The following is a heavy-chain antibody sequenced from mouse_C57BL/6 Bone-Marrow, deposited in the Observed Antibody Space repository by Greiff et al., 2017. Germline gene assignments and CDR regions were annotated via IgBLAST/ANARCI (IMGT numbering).Heavy chain of an antibody. D-gene: IGHD2-2*01. J-gene: IGHJ3*01. CDR2: IYPRSGNT. CDR1: GYTFTSYG. Sequence: QVQLQQSGAELARPGASVKLSCKASGYTFTSYGISWVKQRTGQGLEWIGEIYPRSGNTYYNEKFKGKATLTADKSSSTAYMELRSLTSEDSAVYFCARFYYGYDGWLAYWGQGTLVTVSA. V-gene: IGHV1-81*01. CDR3: ARFYYGYDGWLAY.